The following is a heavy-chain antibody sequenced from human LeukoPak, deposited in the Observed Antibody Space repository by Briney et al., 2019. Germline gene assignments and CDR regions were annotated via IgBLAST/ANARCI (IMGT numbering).Heavy chain of an antibody. V-gene: IGHV3-20*01. CDR3: VRSHWRAGDAFDI. CDR1: GLSLNNYA. D-gene: IGHD1-1*01. CDR2: SSSSDDGK. J-gene: IGHJ3*02. Sequence: PGGSLRLSCTASGLSLNNYAMSWVRQVPGKGLEWVSASSSSDDGKWYAESVRGRFTISRDNAKKSLYLQMNSLRAEDTALYHCVRSHWRAGDAFDIWGQGTMVIVSS.